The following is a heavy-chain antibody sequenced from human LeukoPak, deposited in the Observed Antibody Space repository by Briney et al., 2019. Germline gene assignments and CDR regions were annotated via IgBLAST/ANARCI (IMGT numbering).Heavy chain of an antibody. CDR3: ARAFSTTAFDY. Sequence: SGRSLRLSCAASGFTFRTYAMNWVRQAPGKGLEWVAVISNDGSNKYYADSVKGQFTISSDNSKNTLYLQMNSLRAEDTAVYYCARAFSTTAFDYWGQGNLVTVSS. D-gene: IGHD4-17*01. V-gene: IGHV3-30*04. CDR2: ISNDGSNK. J-gene: IGHJ4*02. CDR1: GFTFRTYA.